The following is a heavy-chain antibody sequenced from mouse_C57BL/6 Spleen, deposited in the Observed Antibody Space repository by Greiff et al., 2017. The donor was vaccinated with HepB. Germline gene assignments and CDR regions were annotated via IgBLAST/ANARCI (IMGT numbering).Heavy chain of an antibody. CDR3: ARSLTGTDYFDY. Sequence: VQLQQSGPELVKPGASVKIPCKASGYTFTDYNMDWVKQSHGKSLEWIGDINPNNGGTIYNQKFKGKATLTVDKSSSTAYMELRSLTSEDTAVYYCARSLTGTDYFDYWGQGTTLTVSS. D-gene: IGHD4-1*01. CDR1: GYTFTDYN. J-gene: IGHJ2*01. V-gene: IGHV1-18*01. CDR2: INPNNGGT.